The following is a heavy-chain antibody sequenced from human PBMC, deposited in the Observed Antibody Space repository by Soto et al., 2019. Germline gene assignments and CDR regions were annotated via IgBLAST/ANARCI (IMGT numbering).Heavy chain of an antibody. Sequence: GGSLRLSCTASGFTFSTYGMHWVRQAPGKGLEWVALIWFDGSDKYYTESVKGRFTISRDNSKSTLYLQMNSLRAEDTAFYYCARLYCSATSCYSVGAFDIRGPGTMVTVSS. J-gene: IGHJ3*02. V-gene: IGHV3-33*01. D-gene: IGHD2-2*01. CDR3: ARLYCSATSCYSVGAFDI. CDR1: GFTFSTYG. CDR2: IWFDGSDK.